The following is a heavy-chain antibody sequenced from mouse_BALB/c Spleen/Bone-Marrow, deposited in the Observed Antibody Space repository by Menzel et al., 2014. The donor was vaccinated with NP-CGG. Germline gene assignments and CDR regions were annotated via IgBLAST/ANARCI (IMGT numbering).Heavy chain of an antibody. CDR2: IWSGGST. CDR3: ARDRWSSSGTPYAMDY. V-gene: IGHV2-2*02. CDR1: GFSLTSYG. D-gene: IGHD4-1*01. Sequence: VKVVESGPGLVQPSQSLSITCTVSGFSLTSYGVHWVRQSPGKGLEWLGVIWSGGSTDYNAAFISRLSISKDNSKSQVFFKMNSLQANDTAIYYCARDRWSSSGTPYAMDYWGQGTSVTVSS. J-gene: IGHJ4*01.